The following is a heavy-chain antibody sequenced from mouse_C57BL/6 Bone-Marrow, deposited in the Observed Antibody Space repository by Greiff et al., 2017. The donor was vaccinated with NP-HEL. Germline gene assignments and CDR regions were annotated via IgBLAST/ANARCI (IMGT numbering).Heavy chain of an antibody. D-gene: IGHD2-1*01. Sequence: QVQLQQSGAELARPGASVKLSCKASGYTFTSYGISWVKQRTGQGLEWIGEIYPRSGNTYYNEKFKGKATLTADKSSSTAYMELRSLTSEDSAVYFCARGGGNYVFYYFDYWGQGTTLTVSS. V-gene: IGHV1-81*01. CDR3: ARGGGNYVFYYFDY. CDR2: IYPRSGNT. CDR1: GYTFTSYG. J-gene: IGHJ2*01.